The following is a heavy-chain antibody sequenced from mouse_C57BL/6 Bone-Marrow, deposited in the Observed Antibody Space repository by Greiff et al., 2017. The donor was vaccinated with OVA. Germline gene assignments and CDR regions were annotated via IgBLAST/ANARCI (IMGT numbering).Heavy chain of an antibody. Sequence: QVQLKQSGPELMKPGASVKISCKASGYAFSSSWMNWVKQRPGKGLEWIGRIYPGDGDTNYNGKFKGKATLTADKSSSTAYMQLSSLTSEDSAVYFCARSGYYGSRDYWGQGTTLTVSS. D-gene: IGHD1-1*01. CDR1: GYAFSSSW. J-gene: IGHJ2*01. CDR3: ARSGYYGSRDY. V-gene: IGHV1-82*01. CDR2: IYPGDGDT.